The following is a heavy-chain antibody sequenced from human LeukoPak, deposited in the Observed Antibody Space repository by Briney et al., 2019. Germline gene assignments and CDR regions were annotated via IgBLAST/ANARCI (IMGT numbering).Heavy chain of an antibody. V-gene: IGHV1-18*04. Sequence: ASVKVSCKASGYTFTGYYMHWVRQAPGQGLEWMGWISAYNGNTNYAQKLQGRVTMTTDTSTSTAYMELRSLRSDDTAVYYCARVGVGATIDYWGQGTLVTVSS. J-gene: IGHJ4*02. CDR3: ARVGVGATIDY. CDR2: ISAYNGNT. CDR1: GYTFTGYY. D-gene: IGHD1-26*01.